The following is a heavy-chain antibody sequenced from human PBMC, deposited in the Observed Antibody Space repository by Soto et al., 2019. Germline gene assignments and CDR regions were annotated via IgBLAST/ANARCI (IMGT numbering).Heavy chain of an antibody. J-gene: IGHJ4*02. Sequence: GASVKVSCKASGGTFSSYAISWVRQAPGQGLEWMGGIIPIFGTANYAQKFQGRVTITADESTSTAYMELSSLRSEDTAVYYCARDPRGPWFFDYWGQGTPVTVSS. CDR2: IIPIFGTA. V-gene: IGHV1-69*13. CDR3: ARDPRGPWFFDY. D-gene: IGHD3-10*01. CDR1: GGTFSSYA.